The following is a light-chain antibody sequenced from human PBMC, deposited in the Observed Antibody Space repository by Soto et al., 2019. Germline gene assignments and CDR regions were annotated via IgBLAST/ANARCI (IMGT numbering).Light chain of an antibody. Sequence: QSALTQPASVSGSPGQSITISCTGTSSDVGGYNYVSWYQQHPGKAPKLMIYEVSNRPSGVSNRFSGSKSGNTASLTISGLQADDEAYYYCSSYTSSSTLLVFGGGTKVTVL. CDR2: EVS. CDR3: SSYTSSSTLLV. CDR1: SSDVGGYNY. V-gene: IGLV2-14*01. J-gene: IGLJ2*01.